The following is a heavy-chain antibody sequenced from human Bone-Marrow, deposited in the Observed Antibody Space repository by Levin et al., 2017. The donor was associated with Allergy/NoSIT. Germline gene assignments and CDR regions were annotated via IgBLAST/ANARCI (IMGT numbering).Heavy chain of an antibody. CDR1: GFTFSSYD. V-gene: IGHV3-13*04. Sequence: GGSLRFSCAASGFTFSSYDMHWVRQATGRGLEWVSAIGTAADSYYSGSVKGRFTVSRDNAKNSFYLQMNSLRAGDTAVYYCARVALPRYCTSTSCSDSGYYFDYWGQGTLVTVSS. J-gene: IGHJ4*02. D-gene: IGHD2-2*01. CDR3: ARVALPRYCTSTSCSDSGYYFDY. CDR2: IGTAADS.